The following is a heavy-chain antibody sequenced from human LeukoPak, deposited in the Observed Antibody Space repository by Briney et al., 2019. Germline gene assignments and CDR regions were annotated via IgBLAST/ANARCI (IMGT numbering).Heavy chain of an antibody. D-gene: IGHD3-22*01. CDR3: ARGGGPWLVALYGMDV. CDR1: GFTFSSYA. J-gene: IGHJ6*02. CDR2: ISYDGSNK. Sequence: GGSLRLSCAASGFTFSSYAMHWVRQAPGKGLEWVAVISYDGSNKYYADSVKGRFTISRDNSKNTLYLQMNSLRAEDTAVYYCARGGGPWLVALYGMDVWGQGTTVTVSS. V-gene: IGHV3-30-3*01.